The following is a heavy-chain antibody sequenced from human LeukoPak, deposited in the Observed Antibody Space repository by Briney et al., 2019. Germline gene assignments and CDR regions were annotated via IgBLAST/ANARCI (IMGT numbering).Heavy chain of an antibody. Sequence: SETLSLTCTVSDGSISSYDWSWIRQPAGKGLEWIGRIYTSGSPTYNPSLKSRVTMSLGTSKKQFSLKLTSVTAADTAVYFCARWPLTNLSLDVWGQGTMVTVSS. J-gene: IGHJ3*01. D-gene: IGHD3-9*01. V-gene: IGHV4-4*07. CDR3: ARWPLTNLSLDV. CDR1: DGSISSYD. CDR2: IYTSGSP.